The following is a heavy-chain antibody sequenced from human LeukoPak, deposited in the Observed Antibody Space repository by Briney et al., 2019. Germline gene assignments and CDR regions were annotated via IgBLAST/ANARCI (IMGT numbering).Heavy chain of an antibody. CDR1: GFTFSTFA. Sequence: GGSLILSCAASGFTFSTFAMIWVRQPPGKGLEWVSSIFPSGGEIHYADSVRGRFTISRDNSKSTLFLQMNRLRADDTAVYYCAKRRGLELTYYYHMDVWGKGTTVTVSS. CDR3: AKRRGLELTYYYHMDV. D-gene: IGHD1-7*01. V-gene: IGHV3-23*01. J-gene: IGHJ6*03. CDR2: IFPSGGEI.